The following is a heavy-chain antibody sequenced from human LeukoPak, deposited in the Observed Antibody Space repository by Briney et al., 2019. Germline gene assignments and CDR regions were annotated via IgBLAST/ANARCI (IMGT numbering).Heavy chain of an antibody. CDR1: GFTFSSHA. V-gene: IGHV3-30*04. J-gene: IGHJ4*02. CDR2: ISYDGSNK. CDR3: ARGKWIQLWLLPFDY. D-gene: IGHD5-18*01. Sequence: GGSLRLSCAASGFTFSSHAMSWVRQAPGKGLEWVAVISYDGSNKYYADSVKGRFTISRDNSKNTLYLQMNSLRAEDTAVYYCARGKWIQLWLLPFDYWGQGTLVTVSS.